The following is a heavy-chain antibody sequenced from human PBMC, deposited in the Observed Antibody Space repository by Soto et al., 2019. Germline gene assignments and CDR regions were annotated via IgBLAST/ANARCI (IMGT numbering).Heavy chain of an antibody. CDR1: RDTFNKYA. J-gene: IGHJ6*02. V-gene: IGHV1-69*01. D-gene: IGHD3-16*01. CDR2: IIPIFSSR. Sequence: QVQLVQSGAEVKKPGSSVKVSCKTSRDTFNKYAFNWVRQAPGQGLEWMGWIIPIFSSRNYAEKFQGRVTITADDSTSTAYMELRSLRFEDTAGYDCARGETYLGVWGQGTTVTVSS. CDR3: ARGETYLGV.